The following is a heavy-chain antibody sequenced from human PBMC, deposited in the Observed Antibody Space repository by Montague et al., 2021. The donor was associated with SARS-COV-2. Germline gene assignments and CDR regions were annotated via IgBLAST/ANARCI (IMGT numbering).Heavy chain of an antibody. CDR1: GGSISSSNYY. J-gene: IGHJ4*02. V-gene: IGHV4-39*01. Sequence: SETLSLTCTVAGGSISSSNYYWGWIRQPPRKGLEWIGSLFYSGSSFYNPSLKSRVTISVDTSKNQFSLRLSSVTAADTAVYYCGAEWLAIYYFDYWGQGTLVTVSS. CDR2: LFYSGSS. CDR3: GAEWLAIYYFDY. D-gene: IGHD5-12*01.